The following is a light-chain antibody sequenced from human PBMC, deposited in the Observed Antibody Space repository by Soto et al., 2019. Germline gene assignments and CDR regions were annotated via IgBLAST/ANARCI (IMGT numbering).Light chain of an antibody. J-gene: IGLJ1*01. CDR2: TNF. CDR1: SSNIGLGYD. CDR3: QSYDSSLSAPV. V-gene: IGLV1-40*01. Sequence: QSVLTQPPSVSGAPGQRVTISCTGSSSNIGLGYDVHWYQQLPGTAPKLLIYTNFNRPSGVPDRFSGSKSGTSASLAITGLLAEDEADYFCQSYDSSLSAPVFGTGTKVTVL.